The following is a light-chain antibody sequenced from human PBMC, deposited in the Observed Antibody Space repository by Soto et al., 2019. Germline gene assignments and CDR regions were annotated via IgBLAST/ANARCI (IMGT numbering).Light chain of an antibody. CDR2: GAS. J-gene: IGKJ1*01. CDR3: QQYNNWPQT. CDR1: QSVSSN. V-gene: IGKV3-15*01. Sequence: EIVMTQSPATLSVSPGERATLSCRASQSVSSNLAWYQQKPGQAPRLLIYGASTRATGIPARFSGSGSGTELTITISSLQSEDFEVYYCQQYNNWPQTFGQGTKVDI.